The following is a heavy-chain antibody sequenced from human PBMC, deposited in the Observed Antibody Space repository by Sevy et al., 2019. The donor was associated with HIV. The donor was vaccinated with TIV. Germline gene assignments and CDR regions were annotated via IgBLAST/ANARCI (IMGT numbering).Heavy chain of an antibody. D-gene: IGHD4-17*01. CDR2: IYSGGST. J-gene: IGHJ6*02. CDR3: ARDSPMTTVVTVGYYGMDV. V-gene: IGHV3-66*01. Sequence: GGSLRLSCAASGFTVSSNYMSWVRQAPGKGLEWVSVIYSGGSTYYADSVKDRFSISRDNSKNTQYLQMSSLRAEDTAVYYCARDSPMTTVVTVGYYGMDVWGQGTTVTVSS. CDR1: GFTVSSNY.